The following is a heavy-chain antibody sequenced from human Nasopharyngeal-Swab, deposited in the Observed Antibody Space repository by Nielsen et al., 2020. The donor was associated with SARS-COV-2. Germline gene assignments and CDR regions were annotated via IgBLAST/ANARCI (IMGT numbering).Heavy chain of an antibody. J-gene: IGHJ6*02. CDR3: ANLLFSSSWYEGYYYGMDV. CDR2: IYSGGSST. CDR1: GFTFSSYA. V-gene: IGHV3-23*03. D-gene: IGHD6-13*01. Sequence: GGSLRLSCAASGFTFSSYAMSWVRQAPGKGLEWVSVIYSGGSSTYYADSVKGRFTTSRDNSKNTLYLQMNSLRAEDTAVYYCANLLFSSSWYEGYYYGMDVWGQGTTVTVSS.